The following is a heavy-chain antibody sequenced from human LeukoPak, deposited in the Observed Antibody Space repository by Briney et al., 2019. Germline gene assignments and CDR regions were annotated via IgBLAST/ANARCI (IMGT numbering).Heavy chain of an antibody. CDR1: GFTFSSYA. CDR3: ARAVSNYDSSGYIY. Sequence: GGSLRLSCAASGFTFSSYAMHWVRQAPGKGLEWVAVISYDGSNKYYADSVKRRFTISRDNSKNTLYLQMNSLRAEDTAVYYCARAVSNYDSSGYIYWGQGTLVTVSS. V-gene: IGHV3-30-3*01. D-gene: IGHD3-22*01. CDR2: ISYDGSNK. J-gene: IGHJ4*02.